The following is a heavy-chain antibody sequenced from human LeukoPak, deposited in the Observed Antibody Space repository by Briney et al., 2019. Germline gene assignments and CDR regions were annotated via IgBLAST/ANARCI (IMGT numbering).Heavy chain of an antibody. V-gene: IGHV1-69*13. Sequence: HVASVKVSCKASGYTFTSYAMNWVRQAPGQGLEWMGGIIPIFGTANYAQKFQGRVTITADESTSTAYMELSSLRSEDTAVYYCARELHYDSSGRWYFDLWGRGTLVTVSS. D-gene: IGHD3-22*01. CDR3: ARELHYDSSGRWYFDL. J-gene: IGHJ2*01. CDR2: IIPIFGTA. CDR1: GYTFTSYA.